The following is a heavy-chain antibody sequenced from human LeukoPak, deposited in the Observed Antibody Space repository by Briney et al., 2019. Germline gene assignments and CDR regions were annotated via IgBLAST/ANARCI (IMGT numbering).Heavy chain of an antibody. CDR2: IRYEGNIK. V-gene: IGHV3-30*02. J-gene: IGHJ4*02. CDR3: AKDYNYGFDY. D-gene: IGHD5-24*01. Sequence: GGSLRLSCAASASSFRHNGMHWVRLAPGKGLEWVAFIRYEGNIKSYADSVKGRFTISRDNFNNILYLQMNSLRAEDTAVYYCAKDYNYGFDYWGQGAQVTVSA. CDR1: ASSFRHNG.